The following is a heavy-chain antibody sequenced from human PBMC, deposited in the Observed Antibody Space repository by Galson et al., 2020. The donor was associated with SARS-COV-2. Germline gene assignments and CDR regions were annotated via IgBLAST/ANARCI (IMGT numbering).Heavy chain of an antibody. Sequence: GGSLRLSCAASGFTFDDYGMSWVRQAPGKGLEWVSGINWNGGSTGYADSVKGRFTISRDNAKNSLYLQMNSLRAEDTALYHCARDLSVWGTTGGWFDPWGQGTLVTVS. V-gene: IGHV3-20*01. CDR2: INWNGGST. J-gene: IGHJ5*02. CDR1: GFTFDDYG. CDR3: ARDLSVWGTTGGWFDP. D-gene: IGHD1-1*01.